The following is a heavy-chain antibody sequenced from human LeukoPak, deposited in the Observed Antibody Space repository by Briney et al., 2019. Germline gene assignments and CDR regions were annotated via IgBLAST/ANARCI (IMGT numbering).Heavy chain of an antibody. D-gene: IGHD7-27*01. CDR3: ARDGDALGDP. V-gene: IGHV1-2*02. CDR2: INPNSGDT. Sequence: ASVQVSCKATGYNFRDNYIHWVRQAPGQGLEWMGWINPNSGDTKYAQNFQGRVAMTRDTSISTTYMELRRLTSDDTAVYYCARDGDALGDPWGQGTLVTVSS. J-gene: IGHJ5*02. CDR1: GYNFRDNY.